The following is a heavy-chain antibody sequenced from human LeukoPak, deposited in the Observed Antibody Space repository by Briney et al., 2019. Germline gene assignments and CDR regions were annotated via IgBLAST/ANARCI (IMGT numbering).Heavy chain of an antibody. V-gene: IGHV4-59*08. D-gene: IGHD3-22*01. CDR1: GGSISRYY. CDR3: GRHENYDTSSYYTFDY. CDR2: IYYSGNT. J-gene: IGHJ4*02. Sequence: SETLSLTSTVSGGSISRYYWSWIRQPPGKGLEWMGYIYYSGNTNYSTSLTSRVTIAVETSKNQFSLKLSSVTAADTAVYYCGRHENYDTSSYYTFDYWGQGTLVTASS.